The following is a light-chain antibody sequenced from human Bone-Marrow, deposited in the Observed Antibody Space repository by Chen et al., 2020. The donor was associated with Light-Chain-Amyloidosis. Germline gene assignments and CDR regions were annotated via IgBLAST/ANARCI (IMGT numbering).Light chain of an antibody. CDR3: AAWDDSLNGPV. CDR2: TTN. CDR1: SSNIGSNT. V-gene: IGLV1-44*01. J-gene: IGLJ3*02. Sequence: QSVLTQPPSASGTPGQRVTISCSGSSSNIGSNTVNWYQQFSGTAPKLLIYTTNQRPSGVPVRFSGSKSGTSASLAISGLQSEDEADYYCAAWDDSLNGPVFGGGTKLTVL.